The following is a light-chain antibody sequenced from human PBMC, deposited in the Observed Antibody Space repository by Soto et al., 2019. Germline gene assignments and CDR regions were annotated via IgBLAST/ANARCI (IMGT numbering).Light chain of an antibody. CDR3: LQHNSYPIT. J-gene: IGKJ5*01. CDR2: AAS. V-gene: IGKV1-17*01. Sequence: DFQMTQSPSSLSASVGYRVTITCRASQSIVTYLNWYLQKPGKAPKRLIYAASSLQSGVPSRFSGSGSGTEFTLTISSLQPEDFATYYCLQHNSYPITFGQGTRLEVK. CDR1: QSIVTY.